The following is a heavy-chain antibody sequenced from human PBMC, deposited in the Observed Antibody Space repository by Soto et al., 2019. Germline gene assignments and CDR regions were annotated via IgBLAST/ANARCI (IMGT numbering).Heavy chain of an antibody. V-gene: IGHV3-23*01. D-gene: IGHD2-15*01. CDR2: VSGTGGST. CDR1: GFTFSSYA. CDR3: VKQAHGLDGVAFDY. Sequence: GGSLRLSCAASGFTFSSYAMSWVRQAPGKGLEWVSAVSGTGGSTNYADSVKDRFTISRDNSKNTLFLQMGSLRPGDTAIYYCVKQAHGLDGVAFDYWGQGTQVTVSS. J-gene: IGHJ4*02.